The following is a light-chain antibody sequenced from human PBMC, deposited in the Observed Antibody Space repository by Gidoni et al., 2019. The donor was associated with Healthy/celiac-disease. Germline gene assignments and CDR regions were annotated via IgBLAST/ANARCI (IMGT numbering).Light chain of an antibody. J-gene: IGKJ4*01. CDR2: AAS. CDR3: QQLNSYPLT. CDR1: QGISSY. V-gene: IGKV1-9*01. Sequence: DIQLTQSPSFLSASVGDRVTITCRASQGISSYLAWDQQKPGKAPTLLIYAASTLQSGVPSRFSGSGSGTEFTLTISSLQPEDFATYYCQQLNSYPLTFGGGTKVEIK.